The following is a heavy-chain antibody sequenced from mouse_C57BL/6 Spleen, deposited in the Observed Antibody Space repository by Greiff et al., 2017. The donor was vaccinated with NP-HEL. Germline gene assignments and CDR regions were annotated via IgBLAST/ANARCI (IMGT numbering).Heavy chain of an antibody. CDR1: GYSITSGYY. Sequence: DVQLQESGPGLVKPSQSLSLTCSVTGYSITSGYYWNWIRQFPGNKLEWMGYISYDGSNNYNPSLKNRISITRDTSKNQFFRKLNSVTTEDTATYYCARVGVLRYRYFDVWGTGTTVTVSS. V-gene: IGHV3-6*01. CDR3: ARVGVLRYRYFDV. CDR2: ISYDGSN. D-gene: IGHD1-1*01. J-gene: IGHJ1*03.